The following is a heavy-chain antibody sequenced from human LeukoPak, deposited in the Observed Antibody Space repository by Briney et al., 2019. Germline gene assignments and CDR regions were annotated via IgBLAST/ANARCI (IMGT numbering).Heavy chain of an antibody. CDR3: VREAYEYHFDY. CDR2: NSSSSLYI. CDR1: GFTFSDYS. J-gene: IGHJ4*02. Sequence: PGGSLTLSCAASGFTFSDYSMKCARPAPGKGLDWVSYNSSSSLYINYADSVKGRFTVSRDNAKNSLFLQMNSLRAEDTAVYYCVREAYEYHFDYWGQGTLVTVSS. V-gene: IGHV3-21*06. D-gene: IGHD5-12*01.